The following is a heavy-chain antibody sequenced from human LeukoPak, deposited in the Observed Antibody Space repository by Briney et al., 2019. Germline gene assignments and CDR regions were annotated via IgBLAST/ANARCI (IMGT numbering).Heavy chain of an antibody. J-gene: IGHJ4*02. CDR3: ARDEFGDYVWGSYRYTGVVDY. CDR1: GFTFSSYS. D-gene: IGHD3-16*02. Sequence: GGSLRLSCAASGFTFSSYSMNWVRQAPGKGLEWVAVIWYDGSNKYYADSVKGRFTISRDNSKNTLYLQMNSLRAEDTAVYYCARDEFGDYVWGSYRYTGVVDYWGQGTLVTVSS. CDR2: IWYDGSNK. V-gene: IGHV3-33*08.